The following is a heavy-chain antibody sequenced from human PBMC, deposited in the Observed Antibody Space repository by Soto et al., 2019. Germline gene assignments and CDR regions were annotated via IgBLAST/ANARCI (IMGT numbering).Heavy chain of an antibody. D-gene: IGHD3-10*01. CDR1: GFTFSSYS. V-gene: IGHV3-21*01. CDR3: ARDNRGSGSYAIDY. J-gene: IGHJ4*02. Sequence: GGSLRLSCAASGFTFSSYSMNWVRQAPGKGLEWVSSISSSSSYIYYADSVKGRFTISRDNAKNSLYLQMNSLRAEGTAVYYCARDNRGSGSYAIDYWGQGTLVTVSS. CDR2: ISSSSSYI.